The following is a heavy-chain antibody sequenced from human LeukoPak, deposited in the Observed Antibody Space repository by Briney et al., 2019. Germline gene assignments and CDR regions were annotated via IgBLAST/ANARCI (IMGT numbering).Heavy chain of an antibody. Sequence: GGSLRLSCAASGFTFSSYWMSWIRQAPGKGLEWVANIKQDGSEKYYLDSVKGRFTISRDNAKNSLYLQMNSLRAEDTAVYYCARAFGVPEYYFDYWGQGTLVTVSS. D-gene: IGHD3-16*01. CDR1: GFTFSSYW. V-gene: IGHV3-7*01. CDR2: IKQDGSEK. CDR3: ARAFGVPEYYFDY. J-gene: IGHJ4*02.